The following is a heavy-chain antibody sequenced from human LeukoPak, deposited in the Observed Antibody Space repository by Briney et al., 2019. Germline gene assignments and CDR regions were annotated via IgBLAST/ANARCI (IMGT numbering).Heavy chain of an antibody. CDR3: ARHYDFWSGYGWFDP. V-gene: IGHV4-4*09. D-gene: IGHD3-3*01. CDR2: IYTSGST. J-gene: IGHJ5*02. Sequence: SETLSLTCTVSGDSISSYYWSWIRQPPGKGLEWIGYIYTSGSTNYNPSLKSRVTISVDTSKNQFSLKLSSVTAADTAVSYCARHYDFWSGYGWFDPWGQGTLVTVSS. CDR1: GDSISSYY.